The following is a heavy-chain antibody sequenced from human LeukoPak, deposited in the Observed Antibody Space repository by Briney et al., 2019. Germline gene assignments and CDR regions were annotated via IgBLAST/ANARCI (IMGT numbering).Heavy chain of an antibody. V-gene: IGHV3-23*01. Sequence: GGSLRLSCVPSGITFSNSALSWVRQAPGKGLEWVSTITKSGDQTYYADSVKGLFTISRDISKNTLYLQMNSLRAEDTAVYHCVKSAGKDGYRDVFDIWGQGAVVTVSS. D-gene: IGHD5-24*01. CDR1: GITFSNSA. CDR3: VKSAGKDGYRDVFDI. CDR2: ITKSGDQT. J-gene: IGHJ3*02.